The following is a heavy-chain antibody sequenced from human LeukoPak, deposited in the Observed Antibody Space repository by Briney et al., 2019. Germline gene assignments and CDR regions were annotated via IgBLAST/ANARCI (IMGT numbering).Heavy chain of an antibody. V-gene: IGHV3-74*01. CDR1: GFTFSSYW. CDR2: INSDGSST. Sequence: GGSLRLSCAASGFTFSSYWMHWVRQAPGEGLVWVSRINSDGSSTSYADSVKGRFTISRDNAKNTLYLQMNSLRAEDTAVYYCAKDPNRVPVNPFDYWGQGTLVTVSS. D-gene: IGHD2-2*01. J-gene: IGHJ4*02. CDR3: AKDPNRVPVNPFDY.